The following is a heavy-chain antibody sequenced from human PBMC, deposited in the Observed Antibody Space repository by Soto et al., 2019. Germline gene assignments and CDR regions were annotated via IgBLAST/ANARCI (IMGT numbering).Heavy chain of an antibody. CDR1: GGSISSGGYY. D-gene: IGHD5-12*01. CDR3: ARMLGATIFDY. CDR2: IYYSGST. Sequence: QVQLQESGPGLVKPSQTLSLTCTVSGGSISSGGYYWYWIRQHPGKGLEWIGYIYYSGSTYYNPSLKSRVTISVDTSKNQFSLKLSSVTAADSAVYYCARMLGATIFDYWGQGTLVTVSS. J-gene: IGHJ4*02. V-gene: IGHV4-31*03.